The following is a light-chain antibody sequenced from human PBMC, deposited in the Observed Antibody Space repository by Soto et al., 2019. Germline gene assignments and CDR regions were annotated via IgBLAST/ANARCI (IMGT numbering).Light chain of an antibody. J-gene: IGKJ3*01. V-gene: IGKV3-11*01. CDR2: AAS. CDR1: QSVSSY. Sequence: EIVLTQSPATLSLSPGERATLSCRASQSVSSYLAWYQQKPGQAHRLLIYAASNRATGIPARFSGRASGTVFTLTSSPLAPDDFVFYYCQQRDCWPFTFSPGTKVDI. CDR3: QQRDCWPFT.